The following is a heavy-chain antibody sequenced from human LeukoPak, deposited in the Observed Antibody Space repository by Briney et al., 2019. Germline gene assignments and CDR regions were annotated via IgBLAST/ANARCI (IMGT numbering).Heavy chain of an antibody. V-gene: IGHV5-51*01. J-gene: IGHJ4*02. CDR2: IYPSGSDT. Sequence: GESLKISCNSYGYSFNTYWIAWVRQMPGKGLEWMGIIYPSGSDTRYSPSFQGQVTISADKSISTAYLQWSSLKASDTAMYYCARWLGGANVDYWGQGTLVPVSS. CDR3: ARWLGGANVDY. D-gene: IGHD4/OR15-4a*01. CDR1: GYSFNTYW.